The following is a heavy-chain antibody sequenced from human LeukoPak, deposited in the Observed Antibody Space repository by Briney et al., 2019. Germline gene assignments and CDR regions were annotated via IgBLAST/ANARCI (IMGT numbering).Heavy chain of an antibody. V-gene: IGHV4-39*02. CDR2: IYYSGST. J-gene: IGHJ6*03. Sequence: PSETLSLTCTVSGGSIRSHNYYWGWIRLPPGKGLEWIGSIYYSGSTYYNPSLKSRVTMSVDTSTNHFALKMTSVTAADTAVYYCARLLSYDILTDNYYKYYMDVWGKGTMVTVSS. CDR1: GGSIRSHNYY. D-gene: IGHD3-9*01. CDR3: ARLLSYDILTDNYYKYYMDV.